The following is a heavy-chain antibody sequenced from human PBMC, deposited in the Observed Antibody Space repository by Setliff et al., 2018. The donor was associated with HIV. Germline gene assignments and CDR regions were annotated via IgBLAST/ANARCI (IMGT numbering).Heavy chain of an antibody. CDR1: GYILTSHY. CDR3: ARECDVLLWIGSQYGRGNLDS. CDR2: INPSVGST. J-gene: IGHJ4*02. Sequence: GASVKVSCKASGYILTSHYMHWVRQAPGQGLEWMGIINPSVGSTSYAQKFQGRVTMTRDTSTSTVYMELSSLRSEDTAVYYCARECDVLLWIGSQYGRGNLDSWGQGTPVTVSS. D-gene: IGHD3-10*01. V-gene: IGHV1-46*01.